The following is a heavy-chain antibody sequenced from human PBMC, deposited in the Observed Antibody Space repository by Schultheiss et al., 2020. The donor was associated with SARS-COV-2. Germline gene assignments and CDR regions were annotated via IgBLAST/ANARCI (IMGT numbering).Heavy chain of an antibody. CDR1: GDPISSSSYY. CDR2: IYHSGSA. V-gene: IGHV4-30-2*01. D-gene: IGHD2-8*01. J-gene: IGHJ6*02. CDR3: ARGLRGSGDHCSKGVCHPYYYYALDV. Sequence: SQTLSLTCTVSGDPISSSSYYWSWIRQPPGKDLEWIGYIYHSGSAYYNPSLKSRVTMSIERSANQFSLRLNSVIAADTAVYYCARGLRGSGDHCSKGVCHPYYYYALDVWGQGTTVTVSS.